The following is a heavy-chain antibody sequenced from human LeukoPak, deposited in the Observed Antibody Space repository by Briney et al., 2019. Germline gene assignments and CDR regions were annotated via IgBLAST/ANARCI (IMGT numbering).Heavy chain of an antibody. CDR2: ISGSGGST. J-gene: IGHJ4*02. Sequence: GGSLRLSCAASGFTFSSYSMNWVRQAPGKGLEWVSAISGSGGSTYYADSVKGRFTISRDNSKNTLYLQMNSLRAEDTAVYYCAKEGGERGYSYGFFDYWGQGTLVTVSS. V-gene: IGHV3-23*01. D-gene: IGHD5-18*01. CDR3: AKEGGERGYSYGFFDY. CDR1: GFTFSSYS.